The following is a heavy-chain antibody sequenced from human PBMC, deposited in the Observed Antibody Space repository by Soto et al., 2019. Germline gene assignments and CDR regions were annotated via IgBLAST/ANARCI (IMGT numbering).Heavy chain of an antibody. V-gene: IGHV1-69*13. J-gene: IGHJ4*02. Sequence: ASVKVSCKASGGTFSRYAISWVRQAPGQGLEWMGGIIPIFGTANYAQKFQGRVTITADESTSTAYMELSSLRSEDTAVYYCARYDTAVGFDYWGQGTLVTVSS. CDR3: ARYDTAVGFDY. CDR1: GGTFSRYA. CDR2: IIPIFGTA. D-gene: IGHD5-18*01.